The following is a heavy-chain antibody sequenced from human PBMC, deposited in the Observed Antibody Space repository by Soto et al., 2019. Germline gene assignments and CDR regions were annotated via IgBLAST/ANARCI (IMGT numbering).Heavy chain of an antibody. Sequence: PSETLSLTCTVSGGSISSGDYYWSWIRQPPGKGLEWIGYIYYSGSTYYNPSLKSRVTISVDTSKNQFSLNLSSVTAADTAVYYCARGSEPQMYYYDSSGYYIDYWGQGTLVTVSS. V-gene: IGHV4-30-4*01. J-gene: IGHJ4*02. CDR1: GGSISSGDYY. CDR3: ARGSEPQMYYYDSSGYYIDY. D-gene: IGHD3-22*01. CDR2: IYYSGST.